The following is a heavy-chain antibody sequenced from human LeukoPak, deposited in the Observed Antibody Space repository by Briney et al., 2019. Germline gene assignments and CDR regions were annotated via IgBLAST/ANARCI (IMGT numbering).Heavy chain of an antibody. V-gene: IGHV3-23*01. CDR2: ISGSGDST. J-gene: IGHJ4*02. CDR1: GFTFSTYA. Sequence: GGSLRLSCAASGFTFSTYAVNWVRQAPGKGLEWVSTISGSGDSTYYADSVKGRFTISRDNSKNTLYLQMNSLRAEDTAVYYCAKAGGDFWSGSSYYFDYWGQGTLVTVSS. CDR3: AKAGGDFWSGSSYYFDY. D-gene: IGHD3-3*01.